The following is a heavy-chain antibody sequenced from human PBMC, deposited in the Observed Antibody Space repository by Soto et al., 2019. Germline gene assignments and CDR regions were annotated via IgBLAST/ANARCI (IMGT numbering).Heavy chain of an antibody. CDR1: GDSVSSNSAA. Sequence: SQTLSLTCAISGDSVSSNSAAWNWIRQSPSRGLEWLGRTYYRSKWYNDYAVSVKSRITLNPDTSKNQFSLQLNSVTPEDTAVYYCARDLGFIYGYGGYFDYWGQGTLVTVSS. J-gene: IGHJ4*02. CDR3: ARDLGFIYGYGGYFDY. D-gene: IGHD5-12*01. V-gene: IGHV6-1*01. CDR2: TYYRSKWYN.